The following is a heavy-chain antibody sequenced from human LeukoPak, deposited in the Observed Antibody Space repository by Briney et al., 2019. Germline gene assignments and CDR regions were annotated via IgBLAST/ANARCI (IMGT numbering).Heavy chain of an antibody. J-gene: IGHJ4*02. V-gene: IGHV3-7*01. D-gene: IGHD3-22*01. CDR2: IKQDGSEK. Sequence: QPGGSLRLSCAASGFTFSSYSMNWVRQAPGKGLEWVANIKQDGSEKYYVDSVKGRFTISRDNAKNSLYLQMNSLRAEDAAVYYCARDSSGVQYFDYWGQGTLVTVSS. CDR1: GFTFSSYS. CDR3: ARDSSGVQYFDY.